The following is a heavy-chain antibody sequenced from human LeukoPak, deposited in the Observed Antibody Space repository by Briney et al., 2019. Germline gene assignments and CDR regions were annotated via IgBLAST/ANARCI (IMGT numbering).Heavy chain of an antibody. CDR1: GFTFSSYS. Sequence: PGGSLRLSCAASGFTFSSYSMNWVRQAPGRGLEWVSSIRFTGSYIYYADSVKGRFTISRDNAKNSLYLQMNSLRAEDTAVYYCARRYYGGYNWDYFDYWGQGTLVTVSS. V-gene: IGHV3-21*01. CDR3: ARRYYGGYNWDYFDY. CDR2: IRFTGSYI. J-gene: IGHJ4*02. D-gene: IGHD4-17*01.